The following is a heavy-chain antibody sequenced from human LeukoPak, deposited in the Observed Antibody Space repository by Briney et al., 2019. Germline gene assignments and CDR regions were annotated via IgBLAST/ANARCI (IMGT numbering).Heavy chain of an antibody. D-gene: IGHD3-16*01. CDR3: VRDVGEPPLDWFDP. J-gene: IGHJ5*02. CDR1: GGSISSGGYY. Sequence: SETLSLTCTVSGGSISSGGYYWSWIRQPPGKGLEWIGHIYHSGSTYYNPSLKSRVTISVDRSKNQFSLKLSSVTAADTAVYYCVRDVGEPPLDWFDPWGQGTLVTVSS. V-gene: IGHV4-30-2*01. CDR2: IYHSGST.